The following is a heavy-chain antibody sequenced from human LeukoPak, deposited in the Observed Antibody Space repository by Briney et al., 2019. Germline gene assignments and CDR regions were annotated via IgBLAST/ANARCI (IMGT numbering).Heavy chain of an antibody. Sequence: SGPTLVKPTQTLTLTCTFSGFSLSTSGVGVGWIRQPPGKALEWLALIYWNDDKRYSPSLKSRLTITKDTSKNQVVLTMTNMDPVDTATYYCAHRRSWAAAGQFDPWGQGTLVTVSS. V-gene: IGHV2-5*01. CDR3: AHRRSWAAAGQFDP. CDR1: GFSLSTSGVG. J-gene: IGHJ5*02. D-gene: IGHD6-13*01. CDR2: IYWNDDK.